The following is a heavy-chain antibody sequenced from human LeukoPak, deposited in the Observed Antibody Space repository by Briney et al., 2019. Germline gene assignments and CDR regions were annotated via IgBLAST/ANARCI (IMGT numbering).Heavy chain of an antibody. J-gene: IGHJ3*02. CDR3: ARSHSSSYDAFDI. D-gene: IGHD6-13*01. Sequence: PSQTLSLTCAVSGGSISSSNWWSGGRPPPGKGVEGIGEIYHGQSTNYNPSLNTRLTISVDKSNNQFSLKLNSVTAADTAVYYCARSHSSSYDAFDIWRQGTVLTVSS. CDR2: IYHGQST. V-gene: IGHV4-4*02. CDR1: GGSISSSNW.